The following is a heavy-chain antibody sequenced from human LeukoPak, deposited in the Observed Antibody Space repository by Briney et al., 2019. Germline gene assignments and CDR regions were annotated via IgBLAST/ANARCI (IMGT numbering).Heavy chain of an antibody. CDR2: ISGSGGNT. CDR3: AKGPRYSED. D-gene: IGHD3-9*01. J-gene: IGHJ4*02. Sequence: GGSLRLSCAASGYTFRTYTMRWVRQAPGKGLEWVSAISGSGGNTYYLDSVKGRFTISRGNSKNTLYLQMNSLRADDTAVYYCAKGPRYSEDWGQGTLVTVSS. CDR1: GYTFRTYT. V-gene: IGHV3-23*01.